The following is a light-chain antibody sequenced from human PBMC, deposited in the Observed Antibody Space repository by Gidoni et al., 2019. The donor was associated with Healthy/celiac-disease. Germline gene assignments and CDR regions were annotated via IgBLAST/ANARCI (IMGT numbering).Light chain of an antibody. J-gene: IGLJ2*01. CDR3: SSYTSSSTLHVV. V-gene: IGLV2-14*01. Sequence: QSALTQPASVSGSPGPSITISCTGTSSDVGGYNYVSWYQQHPGKASKLMIYDVSNRPSGVSNRFSGSKSGNTASLTISGLQAEDEADYYCSSYTSSSTLHVVFGGGTKLTVL. CDR1: SSDVGGYNY. CDR2: DVS.